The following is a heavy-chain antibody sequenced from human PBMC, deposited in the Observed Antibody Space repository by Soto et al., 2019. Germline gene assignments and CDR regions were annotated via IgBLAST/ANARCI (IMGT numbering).Heavy chain of an antibody. CDR3: ARGLAGYSSSWYYYYYGMDV. V-gene: IGHV3-21*01. D-gene: IGHD6-13*01. CDR1: GFTFSSYS. CDR2: ISSSSSYI. J-gene: IGHJ6*02. Sequence: EVQLVESGGGLVKPGGSLRLSCAASGFTFSSYSMNWVRQAPGKGLEWVSSISSSSSYIYYADSVKGRFTISRDNAKNSLYLQMNSLGAEDTAVYYCARGLAGYSSSWYYYYYGMDVWGQGTTVTVSS.